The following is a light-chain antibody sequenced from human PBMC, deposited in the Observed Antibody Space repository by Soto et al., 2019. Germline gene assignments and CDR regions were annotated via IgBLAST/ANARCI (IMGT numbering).Light chain of an antibody. V-gene: IGLV2-23*01. CDR3: CSFAGSITPYA. Sequence: QSALTQPASVSGSPGQSITISCTGTSSDVGSYTLVSWYQVHPGKAPKLLTYEDNERPSGVSNRFSGSKSGNTASLTISGLQAEDEADYYCCSFAGSITPYAYRPGTKVTAL. CDR1: SSDVGSYTL. J-gene: IGLJ1*01. CDR2: EDN.